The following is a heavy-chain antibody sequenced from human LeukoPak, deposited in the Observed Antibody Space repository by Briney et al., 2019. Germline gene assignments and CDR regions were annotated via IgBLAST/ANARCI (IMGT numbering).Heavy chain of an antibody. D-gene: IGHD1-14*01. J-gene: IGHJ4*02. CDR1: GGSISSSLYF. Sequence: SETLSLTCSVSGGSISSSLYFWGWIRQPPGKGLEWIGNIYYTGTTYYKPSFNSRVTILVDTSKNQFSLKLSSVTAADTAVYYCARDSTTGVFDYWGQGTLVTVSS. CDR2: IYYTGTT. V-gene: IGHV4-39*07. CDR3: ARDSTTGVFDY.